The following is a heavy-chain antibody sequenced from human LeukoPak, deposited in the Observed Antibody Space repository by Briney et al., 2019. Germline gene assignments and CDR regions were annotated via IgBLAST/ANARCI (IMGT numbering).Heavy chain of an antibody. V-gene: IGHV3-11*01. CDR3: ARDRSGYARYYGMDV. Sequence: GGSLRLSCAASGFTFRDYYMSWIRQAPGKGLECVSSISSNISTTYYADSVKGRFTISRDNAKNSLYLQMNSLRVEDTAVYYCARDRSGYARYYGMDVWGQGTTVTVSS. D-gene: IGHD5-12*01. J-gene: IGHJ6*02. CDR2: ISSNISTT. CDR1: GFTFRDYY.